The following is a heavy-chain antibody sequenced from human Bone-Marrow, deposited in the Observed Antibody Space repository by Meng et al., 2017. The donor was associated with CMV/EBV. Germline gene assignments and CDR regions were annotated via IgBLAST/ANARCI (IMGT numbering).Heavy chain of an antibody. Sequence: ASVKVSCKASGYTFTSYGISWVRQAPGQGLEWMGWINPNSGGTNYAQKFQGRVTMTRDTSISTAYMELSRLRSDDTAGYYCATPGVNFYYYGMDVWGQGTTVTVSS. J-gene: IGHJ6*02. D-gene: IGHD3-10*01. CDR3: ATPGVNFYYYGMDV. V-gene: IGHV1-2*02. CDR1: GYTFTSYG. CDR2: INPNSGGT.